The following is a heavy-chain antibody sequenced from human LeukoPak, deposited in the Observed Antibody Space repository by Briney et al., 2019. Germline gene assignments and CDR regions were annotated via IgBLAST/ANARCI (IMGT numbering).Heavy chain of an antibody. D-gene: IGHD1-26*01. CDR1: GFTVSSNS. CDR2: IKQDGSEK. V-gene: IGHV3-7*01. CDR3: ARRRYSGSSQHFDH. Sequence: PGGSLRLSCTVSGFTVSSNSMSWVRQAPGKGLEWVANIKQDGSEKYYVDSVKGRFTISRDNAKNSLYLQMNSLRAEDTAVYYCARRRYSGSSQHFDHWGQGTLVTVSS. J-gene: IGHJ4*02.